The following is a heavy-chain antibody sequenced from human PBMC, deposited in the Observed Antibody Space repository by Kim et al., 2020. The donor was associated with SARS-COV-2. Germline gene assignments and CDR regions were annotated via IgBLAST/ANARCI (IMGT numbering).Heavy chain of an antibody. CDR2: ISYDGSNK. Sequence: GGSLRLSCAASGFTFSSYGMHWVRQAPGKGLEWVAFISYDGSNKYYADSVKGRFTISRDNSKNTLYLQMNSPRTEDTAVYYCATEVVATQSGFDYWGQGTLVTVSS. CDR3: ATEVVATQSGFDY. CDR1: GFTFSSYG. V-gene: IGHV3-30*03. J-gene: IGHJ4*02. D-gene: IGHD2-15*01.